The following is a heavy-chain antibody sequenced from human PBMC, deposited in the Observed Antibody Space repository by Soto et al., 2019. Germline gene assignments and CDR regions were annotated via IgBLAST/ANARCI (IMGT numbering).Heavy chain of an antibody. CDR1: GYTFTSYG. J-gene: IGHJ1*01. D-gene: IGHD4-17*01. CDR2: ISSYNGNT. CDR3: ARDSCDYGYFQH. Sequence: ASVKVPGKDSGYTFTSYGISWVRQAPGQGLEWMGWISSYNGNTNYAQKLQGRVTMTTDTSTSTAYMELRSLRSDDTAVYYCARDSCDYGYFQHWGQRTLLHVSS. V-gene: IGHV1-18*01.